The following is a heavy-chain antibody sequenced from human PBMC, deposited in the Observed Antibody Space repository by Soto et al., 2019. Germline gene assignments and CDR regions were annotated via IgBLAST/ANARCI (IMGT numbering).Heavy chain of an antibody. J-gene: IGHJ4*02. Sequence: QVQLVESGGGVVQPGRSLRLSCAASGFTFSSYGMHWVRQAPGKGLEWVAVISYDGSNKYYADSVKGRFTISRDNSKNTLYLQMNSLRAEDTAVYYCAKEDESEGVYYFDYCGQGTLVTVAS. CDR2: ISYDGSNK. CDR1: GFTFSSYG. V-gene: IGHV3-30*18. D-gene: IGHD2-8*01. CDR3: AKEDESEGVYYFDY.